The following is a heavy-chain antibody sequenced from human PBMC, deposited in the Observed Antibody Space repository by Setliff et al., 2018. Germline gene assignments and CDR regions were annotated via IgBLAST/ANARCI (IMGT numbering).Heavy chain of an antibody. D-gene: IGHD6-13*01. CDR1: GFTFNTYA. V-gene: IGHV3-23*01. CDR3: AKDVVGYSSTWPKRDYFDS. CDR2: ISDTAIGI. Sequence: AASGFTFNTYAMSWVRQPPGKGLEWVSSISDTAIGIYYTGSVRGRFTISRDNSKKILFLQMNSLRVEDTAIYYCAKDVVGYSSTWPKRDYFDSWGQGTLVTVSS. J-gene: IGHJ4*02.